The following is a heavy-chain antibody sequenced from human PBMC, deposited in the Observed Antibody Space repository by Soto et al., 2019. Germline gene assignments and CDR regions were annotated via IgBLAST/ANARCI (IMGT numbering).Heavy chain of an antibody. D-gene: IGHD2-2*01. CDR1: GFTFSSYW. CDR2: IKQDGSEK. Sequence: GGSLRLSCAASGFTFSSYWMSWVRQAPGKGLEWVANIKQDGSEKYYVDSVKGRFTISRDNSKNTLYLQMNSLRAEDTAVYYCAKDLKPSTSCPFDYWGQGTLVTVSS. J-gene: IGHJ4*02. CDR3: AKDLKPSTSCPFDY. V-gene: IGHV3-7*05.